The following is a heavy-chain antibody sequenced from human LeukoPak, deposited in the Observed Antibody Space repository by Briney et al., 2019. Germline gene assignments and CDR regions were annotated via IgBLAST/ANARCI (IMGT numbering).Heavy chain of an antibody. D-gene: IGHD3-3*01. CDR2: ISYSGST. CDR3: ARSYYDFWSGFYSDF. J-gene: IGHJ4*02. Sequence: SETLSLTCTVSGGSINSHYWSWIRQPPGKGLQWIGFISYSGSTSYNPSLLSRVTISVDTSKNQFSLKLNSVTAADTALYFCARSYYDFWSGFYSDFWGQGALVTVYS. CDR1: GGSINSHY. V-gene: IGHV4-59*11.